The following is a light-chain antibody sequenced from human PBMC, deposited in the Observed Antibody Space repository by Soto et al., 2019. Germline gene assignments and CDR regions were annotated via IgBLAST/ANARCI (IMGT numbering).Light chain of an antibody. J-gene: IGLJ2*01. CDR2: SGN. Sequence: QSVLTQPPSTSGTPGQRVTISCSGSSSNIGSNFVCWYQQLPGTAPKLLIFSGNQRPSGVPDRFSGSKSGTSASLAISELRSEDESNYYCAAWDDSLRGPVFGGGTKLTVL. V-gene: IGLV1-47*02. CDR3: AAWDDSLRGPV. CDR1: SSNIGSNF.